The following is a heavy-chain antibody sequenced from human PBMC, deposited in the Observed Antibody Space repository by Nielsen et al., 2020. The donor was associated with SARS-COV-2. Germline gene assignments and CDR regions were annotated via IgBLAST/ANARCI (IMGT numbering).Heavy chain of an antibody. V-gene: IGHV4-59*01. CDR2: IYYSGST. J-gene: IGHJ4*02. CDR1: GGSISSYY. D-gene: IGHD3-9*01. Sequence: SETLSLTCTVSGGSISSYYWSWIRQPPGKGLEWIGYIYYSGSTNYNPSLKSRVTISVDTSKNQFSLKLSSVTAADTAVYYCAGGGDILTGYLVVDYWGQGTLVTVSS. CDR3: AGGGDILTGYLVVDY.